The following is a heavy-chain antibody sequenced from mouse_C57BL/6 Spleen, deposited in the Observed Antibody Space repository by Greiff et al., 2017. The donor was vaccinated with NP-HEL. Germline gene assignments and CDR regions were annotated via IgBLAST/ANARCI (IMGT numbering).Heavy chain of an antibody. CDR2: ISYDGSN. D-gene: IGHD2-3*01. J-gene: IGHJ4*01. V-gene: IGHV3-6*01. CDR1: GYSITSGYF. CDR3: ARDDDGYYNYYAMDY. Sequence: ESGPGLVKPSQSLSLTCSVTGYSITSGYFWNWIRQFPGNKLEWMGYISYDGSNNYNPSLKNRISITRDTSKNQFFLKVNSVTTEDTATYYCARDDDGYYNYYAMDYWGQGTSVTVAS.